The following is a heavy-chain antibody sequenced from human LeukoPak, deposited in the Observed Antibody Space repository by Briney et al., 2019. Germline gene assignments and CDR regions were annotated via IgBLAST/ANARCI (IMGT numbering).Heavy chain of an antibody. CDR1: GGSISSGSYY. CDR2: IYTSGST. V-gene: IGHV4-61*02. D-gene: IGHD1-26*01. Sequence: PSETLSLTCTVSGGSISSGSYYWSWIRQPAGKGLEWIGRIYTSGSTNYNPSLKSRVTISVDTSKNQFSLKLSSVTAADTAVYYCARCPSGGTYVAEDAFYIWAQGTMVTVSS. CDR3: ARCPSGGTYVAEDAFYI. J-gene: IGHJ3*02.